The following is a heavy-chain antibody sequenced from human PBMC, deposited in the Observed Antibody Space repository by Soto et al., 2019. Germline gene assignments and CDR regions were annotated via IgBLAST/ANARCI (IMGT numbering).Heavy chain of an antibody. Sequence: QVQLVQSGAEVKKPGSSVKVSCKASGGTFSSYAISWVRQAPGQGLEWMGGIIPIFGTANYAQKFQGRVTITADESTSTAYMELSSLRSEDTAVYYCARVNSSSFYYYYDMDVWGQGTTVTVSS. J-gene: IGHJ6*02. CDR2: IIPIFGTA. CDR3: ARVNSSSFYYYYDMDV. CDR1: GGTFSSYA. V-gene: IGHV1-69*01. D-gene: IGHD6-6*01.